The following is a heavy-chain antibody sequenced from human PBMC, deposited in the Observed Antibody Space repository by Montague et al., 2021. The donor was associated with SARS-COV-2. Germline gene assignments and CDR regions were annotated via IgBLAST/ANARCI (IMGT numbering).Heavy chain of an antibody. CDR1: GGSISGSSYY. CDR3: ATQNDPSGCIPWHFDF. CDR2: IYYKGST. J-gene: IGHJ4*02. D-gene: IGHD6-19*01. Sequence: SETLSLTCTVSGGSISGSSYYWAWIHQPPGKGLEWIVSIYYKGSTNYNPSLKSRVFISVDTSKNQLSLTLTSVTAADTAVYFCATQNDPSGCIPWHFDFWGQGTLLSVSS. V-gene: IGHV4-39*01.